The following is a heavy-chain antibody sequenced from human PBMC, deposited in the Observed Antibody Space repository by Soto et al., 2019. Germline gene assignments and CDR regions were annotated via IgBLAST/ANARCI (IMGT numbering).Heavy chain of an antibody. CDR1: GFTFSSYG. V-gene: IGHV3-23*01. CDR3: AKDLTRDVWNGYYYYYYYMDV. CDR2: ISGSGGDT. D-gene: IGHD3-3*01. Sequence: GESLKISCAASGFTFSSYGMSWVRQAPGKGLEWVSAISGSGGDTYYADSVKGRFTISRDNSKNTLYLQMHSLRAEDTAVYYCAKDLTRDVWNGYYYYYYYMDVWGKGTTVTVSS. J-gene: IGHJ6*03.